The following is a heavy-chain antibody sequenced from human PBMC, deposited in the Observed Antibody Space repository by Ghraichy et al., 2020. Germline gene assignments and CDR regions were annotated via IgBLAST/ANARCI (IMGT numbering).Heavy chain of an antibody. CDR2: IYYSGTT. CDR1: GDSITRGGYY. CDR3: ARQIRYPQGNSWRNLFEP. D-gene: IGHD6-13*01. V-gene: IGHV4-31*03. Sequence: SETLSLTCTVSGDSITRGGYYWSWIRQHQGKGLEWIGYIYYSGTTSYNPSLKSRLTMSVDTSKNQFSLKLSSVTAADTAVYYCARQIRYPQGNSWRNLFEPWGQGTLVTVSS. J-gene: IGHJ5*02.